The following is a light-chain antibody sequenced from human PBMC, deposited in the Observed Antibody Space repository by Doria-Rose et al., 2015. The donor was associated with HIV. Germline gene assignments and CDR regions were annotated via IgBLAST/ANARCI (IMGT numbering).Light chain of an antibody. CDR3: QQSYSTPLT. V-gene: IGKV1-39*01. Sequence: DIRVTQSPSSLSAPVGDRVTITCRASQSTGSFLNWYQQKPGKAPKLLIYAASSLQNGVTSRFSGSGSGTDFTLTISSLQPEDFATYFWQQSYSTPLTFGGGTKVEIK. CDR1: QSTGSF. J-gene: IGKJ4*01. CDR2: AAS.